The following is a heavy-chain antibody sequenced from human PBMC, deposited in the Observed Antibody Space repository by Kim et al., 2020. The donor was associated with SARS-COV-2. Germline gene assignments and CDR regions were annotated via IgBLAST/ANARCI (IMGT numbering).Heavy chain of an antibody. D-gene: IGHD3-10*01. J-gene: IGHJ3*02. CDR1: GFTFSSYA. CDR3: AKVTGVVRGVIIDAFDI. V-gene: IGHV3-23*01. CDR2: ISGSGGRT. Sequence: GGSLRLSCAASGFTFSSYAMSWVRQAPGKGLEWVSAISGSGGRTYYAYSVKGRFTFSRDNSKNTLSLQMNSLRAEDTAVYYCAKVTGVVRGVIIDAFDIWGQGTMVTVSS.